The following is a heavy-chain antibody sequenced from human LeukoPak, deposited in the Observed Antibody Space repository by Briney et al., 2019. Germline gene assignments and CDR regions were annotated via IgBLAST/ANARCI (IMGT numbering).Heavy chain of an antibody. CDR1: GGSYSGYY. V-gene: IGHV4-34*01. Sequence: SDTLSLTCAVYGGSYSGYYWSWIRQPPGKGLEWIGEINHSGSTNYNPSLKSRVTISVDTSKNQFSLKLSSVTAADTAVYYCARVSPLLDYWGQGTLVTVSS. J-gene: IGHJ4*02. CDR2: INHSGST. D-gene: IGHD2-21*02. CDR3: ARVSPLLDY.